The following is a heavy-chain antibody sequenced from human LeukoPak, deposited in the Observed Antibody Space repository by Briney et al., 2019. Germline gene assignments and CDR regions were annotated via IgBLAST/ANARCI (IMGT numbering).Heavy chain of an antibody. Sequence: GGSLGLSCAASGFTFSSYAMSWVRQAPGKGREWVSAISGSGGSTYYADSVKGRFTISRDNSKNTLYLQMNSLRAEDTAVYYCAKDRPLWFGELGGFFFDYWGQGTLVTVSS. CDR2: ISGSGGST. CDR1: GFTFSSYA. J-gene: IGHJ4*02. CDR3: AKDRPLWFGELGGFFFDY. V-gene: IGHV3-23*01. D-gene: IGHD3-10*01.